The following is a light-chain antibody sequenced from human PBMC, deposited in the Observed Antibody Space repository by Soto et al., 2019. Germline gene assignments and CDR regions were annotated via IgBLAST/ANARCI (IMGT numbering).Light chain of an antibody. CDR2: GNN. V-gene: IGLV1-47*01. Sequence: QSVLTQPPSASGTPGQRVTISCSGGTSNIGKYYVFWYHQLPGVAPKLLIFGNNQRPSGVPDRFSGSKSGSSASLAISGLRSEDEADYYCAAWDDSLSGVVFGGGTKLTVL. CDR1: TSNIGKYY. J-gene: IGLJ3*02. CDR3: AAWDDSLSGVV.